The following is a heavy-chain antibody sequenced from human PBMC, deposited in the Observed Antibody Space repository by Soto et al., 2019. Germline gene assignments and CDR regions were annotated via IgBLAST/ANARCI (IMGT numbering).Heavy chain of an antibody. CDR3: ARVTTFGGYSSSWSFDY. D-gene: IGHD6-13*01. CDR2: IYYSGST. CDR1: GGSISSYY. V-gene: IGHV4-59*01. J-gene: IGHJ4*02. Sequence: PSETLSLTCTVSGGSISSYYWSWIRQPPGKGLEWIGYIYYSGSTNYNPSLKSRVTISVDTSKNQFSLKLSSVTAADTAVYYCARVTTFGGYSSSWSFDYWGQGTLVTVSS.